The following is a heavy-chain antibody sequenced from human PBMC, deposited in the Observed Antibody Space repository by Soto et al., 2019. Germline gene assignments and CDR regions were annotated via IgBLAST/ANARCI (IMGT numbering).Heavy chain of an antibody. D-gene: IGHD2-2*01. V-gene: IGHV3-30-3*01. CDR3: ARARLDTPALEY. CDR2: MSYDGSDK. Sequence: QVQLVESGGGVVQPGRSLRLSCAASGFSFGSYAMHWVRQAPGKGLEWVAVMSYDGSDKDYADSVKGRFTISRDNSKNTLYLQMSSLRAEDTAVYYCARARLDTPALEYWGQGTLVTVSS. CDR1: GFSFGSYA. J-gene: IGHJ4*02.